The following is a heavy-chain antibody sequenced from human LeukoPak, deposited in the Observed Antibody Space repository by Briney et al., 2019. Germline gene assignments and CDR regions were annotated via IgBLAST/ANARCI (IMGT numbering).Heavy chain of an antibody. CDR2: IIPIFGTA. J-gene: IGHJ5*02. CDR3: AKIYCSSTSCYDGRGWFDP. V-gene: IGHV1-69*13. CDR1: GGTFSSYA. D-gene: IGHD2-2*01. Sequence: RASVKVSCKASGGTFSSYAITWVRQAPGQGREWMGGIIPIFGTANYAQKFQGRVTITADESTSTAYMELSSLRFEDTAVYYCAKIYCSSTSCYDGRGWFDPWGQGTLVTVSS.